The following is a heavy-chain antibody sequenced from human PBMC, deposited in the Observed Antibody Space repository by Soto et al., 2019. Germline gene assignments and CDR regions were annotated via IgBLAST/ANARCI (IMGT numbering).Heavy chain of an antibody. CDR3: AKDNLAVAGTPAFGPVYYYYYGMDV. CDR1: GFTLSSYA. D-gene: IGHD6-19*01. CDR2: ISGSGGST. Sequence: GGSLRLSCAASGFTLSSYAMSWVRQAPGKGLEWVSAISGSGGSTYYADSVKGRFTISRDNSKNTLYLQMNSLRAEDTAVYYCAKDNLAVAGTPAFGPVYYYYYGMDVWGQGTTVTVSS. J-gene: IGHJ6*02. V-gene: IGHV3-23*01.